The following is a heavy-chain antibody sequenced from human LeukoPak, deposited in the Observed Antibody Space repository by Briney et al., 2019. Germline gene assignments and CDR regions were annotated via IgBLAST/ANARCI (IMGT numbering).Heavy chain of an antibody. Sequence: ASVKVFCKVSGYTLTELSMHWVRQAPGKGLEWMGGFDPEDGETIYAQKFQGRVTMTEDTSTDTAYMELSSLRSEDTAVYYCATDRGGATGDWFDPWGQGTLVTVSS. J-gene: IGHJ5*02. CDR3: ATDRGGATGDWFDP. CDR1: GYTLTELS. D-gene: IGHD1-26*01. V-gene: IGHV1-24*01. CDR2: FDPEDGET.